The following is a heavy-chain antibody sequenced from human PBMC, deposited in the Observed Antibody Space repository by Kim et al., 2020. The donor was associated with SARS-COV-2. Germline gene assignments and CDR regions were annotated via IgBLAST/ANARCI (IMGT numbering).Heavy chain of an antibody. CDR2: INHSGST. Sequence: SETLSLTCAVYGGSFSGYYWSWIRQPPGKGLEWIGEINHSGSTNYNPSLKSRVTISVDTSKNQFSLKLSSVTAADTAVYYCARGRKSVYSSSWAFDYWGHGTLVTVSS. CDR3: ARGRKSVYSSSWAFDY. D-gene: IGHD6-6*01. V-gene: IGHV4-34*01. CDR1: GGSFSGYY. J-gene: IGHJ4*01.